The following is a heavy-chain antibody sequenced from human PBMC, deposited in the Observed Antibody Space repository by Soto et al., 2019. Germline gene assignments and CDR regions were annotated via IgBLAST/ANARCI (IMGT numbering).Heavy chain of an antibody. CDR2: ISYDGSHK. J-gene: IGHJ6*02. CDR3: AKDRAGYSRGMDV. V-gene: IGHV3-30*18. Sequence: QVQLVESGGGVVQPGRSLRLYCAASGFTFSSYGMDWVRQAPGKGLEWVALISYDGSHKYNADSVKGRFTTSRDNSENTLYLQMNSLRAEDTAVYYCAKDRAGYSRGMDVWGQGTTVTVSS. D-gene: IGHD1-26*01. CDR1: GFTFSSYG.